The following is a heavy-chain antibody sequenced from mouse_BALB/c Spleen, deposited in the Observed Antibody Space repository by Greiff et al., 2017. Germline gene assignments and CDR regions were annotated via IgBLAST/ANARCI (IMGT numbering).Heavy chain of an antibody. CDR2: ISSGGSYT. Sequence: EVMLVESGGGLVKPGGSLKLSCAASGFTFSSYAMSWVRQSPEKRLEWVAEISSGGSYTYYPDTVTGRFTISRDNAKNTLYLEMSSLRSEDTAMYYCAREDGYYYAMDYWGQGTSVTVSS. CDR3: AREDGYYYAMDY. V-gene: IGHV5-9-4*01. CDR1: GFTFSSYA. D-gene: IGHD2-3*01. J-gene: IGHJ4*01.